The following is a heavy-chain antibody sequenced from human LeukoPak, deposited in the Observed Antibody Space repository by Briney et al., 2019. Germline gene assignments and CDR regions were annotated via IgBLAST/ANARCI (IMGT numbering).Heavy chain of an antibody. V-gene: IGHV4-34*01. Sequence: PSETLSLTCAVYGGSFSGYYWSWIRQPPGKGLEWIGEINHSGSTNYNPSLKSRVTISVDTSKNQFSLKLSSVTAADTAVYYRARDRTYPQNFDYWGQGTLVTVSS. J-gene: IGHJ4*02. CDR3: ARDRTYPQNFDY. CDR1: GGSFSGYY. CDR2: INHSGST.